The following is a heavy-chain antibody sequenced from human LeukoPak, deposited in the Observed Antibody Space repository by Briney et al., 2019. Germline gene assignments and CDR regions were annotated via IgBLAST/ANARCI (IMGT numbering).Heavy chain of an antibody. V-gene: IGHV1-69*13. CDR2: IIPIFGTA. CDR1: GVTFSSYA. CDR3: ARDGFDFGVVKEFDP. D-gene: IGHD3-3*01. J-gene: IGHJ5*02. Sequence: PSVKLSCKASGVTFSSYAIGWGRQAPGQGLEWMGGIIPIFGTANYAQKFQGRVTITADESTSTAYMELSSLRSEDTAVYYCARDGFDFGVVKEFDPWGQGTLVTVSS.